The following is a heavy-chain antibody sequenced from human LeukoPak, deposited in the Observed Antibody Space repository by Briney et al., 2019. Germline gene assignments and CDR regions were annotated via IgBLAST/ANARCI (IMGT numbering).Heavy chain of an antibody. CDR2: INTNTGNP. CDR1: GYTFTSYA. CDR3: ARENVGSSGWYKYYYHYMDV. D-gene: IGHD6-19*01. V-gene: IGHV7-4-1*02. Sequence: GASVKVSCKASGYTFTSYAMNGGRRAPGQGREGRGGINTNTGNPTYAQGFTGRFVFSLDASVSTAYLQLSSLTAEDTAVYYCARENVGSSGWYKYYYHYMDVWGKGTTVTVSS. J-gene: IGHJ6*03.